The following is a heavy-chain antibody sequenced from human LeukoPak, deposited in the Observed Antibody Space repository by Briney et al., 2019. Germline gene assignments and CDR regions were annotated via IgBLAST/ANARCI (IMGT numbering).Heavy chain of an antibody. CDR1: GGPVSSGSYY. J-gene: IGHJ3*02. CDR2: IYYSGST. D-gene: IGHD1-26*01. V-gene: IGHV4-61*01. Sequence: SETLSLTCTVSGGPVSSGSYYWSWIRQPPGKGLEWIGYIYYSGSTNYNPSLKSRVTISVDTSKNQFSLKLSSVTAADTAVYYCARDWEPYDAFDIWGQGTMVTVSS. CDR3: ARDWEPYDAFDI.